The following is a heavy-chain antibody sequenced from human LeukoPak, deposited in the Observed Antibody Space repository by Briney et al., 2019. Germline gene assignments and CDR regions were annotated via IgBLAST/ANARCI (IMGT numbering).Heavy chain of an antibody. CDR3: ARAYSPSSLYFDY. CDR1: GASISSGGYY. D-gene: IGHD6-6*01. J-gene: IGHJ4*02. V-gene: IGHV4-31*03. Sequence: SQTLSPTCTVSGASISSGGYYWSWIRQHPGKGLEWIGYIYNSGSTYYNPSLKSRITISVDTSQNQFSLKLSSVTAADTAVYYCARAYSPSSLYFDYWGQGTLVTVSS. CDR2: IYNSGST.